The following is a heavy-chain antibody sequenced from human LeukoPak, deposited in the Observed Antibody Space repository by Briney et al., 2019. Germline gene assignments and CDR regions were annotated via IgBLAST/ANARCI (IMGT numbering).Heavy chain of an antibody. D-gene: IGHD5-24*01. CDR1: GFTFSGSA. CDR3: ARARWYSFDY. Sequence: GGSLRLSCAASGFTFSGSAMHWVRQAPGKGLEWVAVISYDGSNKYYADSVKGRFTISRDNAKNTLYLQMNSLRAEDTAVYYCARARWYSFDYWGPGTLVTVSS. V-gene: IGHV3-30*04. CDR2: ISYDGSNK. J-gene: IGHJ4*02.